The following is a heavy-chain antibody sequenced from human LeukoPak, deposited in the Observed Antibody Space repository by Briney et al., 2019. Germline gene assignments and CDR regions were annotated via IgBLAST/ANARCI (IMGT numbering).Heavy chain of an antibody. CDR2: INNSGST. J-gene: IGHJ4*02. CDR3: AKDRSPRGYSYGYFDY. D-gene: IGHD5-18*01. CDR1: GGSISSYY. Sequence: SETLSPTCSVSGGSISSYYWSWIRQPPGKGPEWIGYINNSGSTNYNPSVKSRVTISVDTSKKQFSLRLSSVTTADTAVYYCAKDRSPRGYSYGYFDYWGQGILVTVSS. V-gene: IGHV4-59*01.